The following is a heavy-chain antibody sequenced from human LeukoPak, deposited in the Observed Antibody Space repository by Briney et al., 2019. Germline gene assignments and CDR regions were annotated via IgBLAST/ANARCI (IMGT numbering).Heavy chain of an antibody. CDR1: GFTVRDSY. V-gene: IGHV3-53*01. CDR2: IYVSGTT. Sequence: GGSLRLSCAASGFTVRDSYMSWVRQAPGKRLEWLAFIYVSGTTFYAASVKGRFTISRDNSKNTVYLQMNNLRAEDAALYYCGRHAYGGSPPLSWGQGALVTVSS. J-gene: IGHJ4*02. D-gene: IGHD3-10*01. CDR3: GRHAYGGSPPLS.